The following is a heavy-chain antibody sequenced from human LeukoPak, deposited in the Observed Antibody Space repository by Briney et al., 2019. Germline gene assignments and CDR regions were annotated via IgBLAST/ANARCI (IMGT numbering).Heavy chain of an antibody. CDR2: ISGTSNYI. J-gene: IGHJ5*02. Sequence: GGSLRLSCAASGFTFNIYSMNWVRQAPGKGLEWVSSISGTSNYIYYADSVKGRFTISRDNAKNSLYLQMNSLRAEDTAVYYCARAQYDTLGWFDPWGQGTLVTVSS. V-gene: IGHV3-21*01. CDR3: ARAQYDTLGWFDP. CDR1: GFTFNIYS. D-gene: IGHD2/OR15-2a*01.